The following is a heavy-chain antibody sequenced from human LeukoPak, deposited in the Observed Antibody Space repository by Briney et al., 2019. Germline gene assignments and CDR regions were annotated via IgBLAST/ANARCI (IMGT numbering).Heavy chain of an antibody. CDR1: GGSISSSSYY. D-gene: IGHD3-10*01. Sequence: SETLSLTCTVSGGSISSSSYYWGWIRQPPGKGLEWIGSIYYSGSTYYNPSLKSRVTISVDTSKNQFSLKLSSVTAADTAVYYCARENEITMVRGVIIGWFDPWGQGTLVTVSS. J-gene: IGHJ5*02. CDR2: IYYSGST. CDR3: ARENEITMVRGVIIGWFDP. V-gene: IGHV4-39*07.